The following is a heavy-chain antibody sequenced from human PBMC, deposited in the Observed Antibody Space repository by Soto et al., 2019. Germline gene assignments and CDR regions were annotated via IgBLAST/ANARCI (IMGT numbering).Heavy chain of an antibody. D-gene: IGHD2-2*01. CDR1: GGTFSSYA. CDR3: ARDGTDIVVVPAATDYYYYGMDV. Sequence: SVKVSCKASGGTFSSYAISWVRQAPGQGLEWMGGIIPIFGTANYAQKFQGRVTITADESTSTAYMELSSLRSEDTAVYYCARDGTDIVVVPAATDYYYYGMDVWG. J-gene: IGHJ6*02. CDR2: IIPIFGTA. V-gene: IGHV1-69*13.